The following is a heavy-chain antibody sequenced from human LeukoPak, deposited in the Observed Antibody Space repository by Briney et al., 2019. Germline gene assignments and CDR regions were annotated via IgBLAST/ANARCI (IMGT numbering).Heavy chain of an antibody. V-gene: IGHV3-7*01. Sequence: GGSLRLSCAASGFTFSSYWMSWVRQAPGKGLEWVANIKQDGSEKYYVDSVKGRFTISRDNAKNSLYLQMNSLRAEDTAVYYCAKVGEVTALRNYIDYWGQGTLVTVSS. J-gene: IGHJ4*02. CDR2: IKQDGSEK. CDR3: AKVGEVTALRNYIDY. D-gene: IGHD1-26*01. CDR1: GFTFSSYW.